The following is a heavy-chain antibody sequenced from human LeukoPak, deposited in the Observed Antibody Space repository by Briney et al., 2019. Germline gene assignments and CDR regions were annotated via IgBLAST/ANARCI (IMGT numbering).Heavy chain of an antibody. Sequence: GASVKVSCKASGYTFTSYDINWVRQATGQGLEWMGWMNPNSGNTGYAQKFQGRVTITRNTSISTAYMELSSLRSEDTAVYYCARGGRVVLIGGGDSSDFDYWGQGTLVTVSS. CDR2: MNPNSGNT. CDR3: ARGGRVVLIGGGDSSDFDY. CDR1: GYTFTSYD. V-gene: IGHV1-8*03. D-gene: IGHD2-21*01. J-gene: IGHJ4*02.